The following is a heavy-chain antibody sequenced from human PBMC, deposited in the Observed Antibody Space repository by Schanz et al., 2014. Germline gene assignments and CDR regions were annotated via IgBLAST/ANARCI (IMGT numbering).Heavy chain of an antibody. CDR3: ARGLYLPCFDY. CDR1: GFTVSDYS. Sequence: EVQLVESGGGLVKPGGSLRLSCAASGFTVSDYSMNWVRQAPGKGLEWVSSISSRSNYIYYADSLKGRFTISRDNAKNSLYLQMNSLRAEDTAVYYCARGLYLPCFDYWGQGTLVTVSS. J-gene: IGHJ4*02. V-gene: IGHV3-21*01. D-gene: IGHD2-2*01. CDR2: ISSRSNYI.